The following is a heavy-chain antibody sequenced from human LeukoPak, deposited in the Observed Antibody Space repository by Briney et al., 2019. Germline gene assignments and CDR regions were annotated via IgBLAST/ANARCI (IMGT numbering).Heavy chain of an antibody. CDR3: ATGAQYGLRGVAYFYYMHV. CDR2: VNPRNGGT. J-gene: IGHJ6*03. CDR1: GYPFTGYY. D-gene: IGHD3-10*01. V-gene: IGHV1-2*02. Sequence: EASVKVSCKASGYPFTGYYVHWVRQAPGHGLEWMGWVNPRNGGTHSAQKFQGRVSMTGDTSITTAYMELSSLTSDDTAVYYCATGAQYGLRGVAYFYYMHVWGTGTTVTVSS.